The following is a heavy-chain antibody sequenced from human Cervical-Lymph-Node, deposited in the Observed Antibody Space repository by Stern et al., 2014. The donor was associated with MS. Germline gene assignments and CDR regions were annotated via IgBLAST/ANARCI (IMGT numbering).Heavy chain of an antibody. CDR3: ARDLSGRDDS. CDR1: VCTFRTYW. Sequence: EVQLVESGGGLVQPGGSLRLSCADSVCTFRTYWMHWVRQVPGKGLKWVSRINDDGSTTNYADSVKGRFTICRDNARNTLYLQMNSLRAEDTGIYYCARDLSGRDDSWGQGTLVTVSS. J-gene: IGHJ4*02. D-gene: IGHD1-26*01. V-gene: IGHV3-74*01. CDR2: INDDGSTT.